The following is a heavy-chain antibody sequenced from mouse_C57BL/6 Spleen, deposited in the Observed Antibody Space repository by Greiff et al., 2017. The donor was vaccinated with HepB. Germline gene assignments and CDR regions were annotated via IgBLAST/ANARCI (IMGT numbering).Heavy chain of an antibody. CDR3: AREGYYQN. J-gene: IGHJ3*01. Sequence: ESGPGLVKPSQSLSLTCSVTGYSITSGYYWNWIRQFPGNKLEWMGYISYDGSNNYNPSLKNRISITRDTSKNQFFLKLNSVTTEDTATYYCAREGYYQNWGQGTLVTVSA. V-gene: IGHV3-6*01. D-gene: IGHD2-3*01. CDR1: GYSITSGYY. CDR2: ISYDGSN.